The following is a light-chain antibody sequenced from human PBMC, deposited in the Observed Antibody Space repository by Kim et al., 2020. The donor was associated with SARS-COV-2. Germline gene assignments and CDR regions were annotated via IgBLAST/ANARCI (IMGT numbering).Light chain of an antibody. CDR1: QSVSSY. CDR2: DAS. J-gene: IGKJ1*01. V-gene: IGKV3-11*01. CDR3: QQRSNWLGA. Sequence: LSPGERATLSCRASQSVSSYLAWYQQKPGQAPRLLIYDASNRATGIPARFSGSGSGTDFTLTISSLEPEDFAVYYCQQRSNWLGAFGQGTKVDIK.